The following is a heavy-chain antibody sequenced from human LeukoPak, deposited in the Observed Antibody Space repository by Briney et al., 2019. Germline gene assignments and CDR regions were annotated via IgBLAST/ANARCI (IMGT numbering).Heavy chain of an antibody. CDR1: GDSVSSNSAA. CDR3: ARGPTGEGFRYYDFWSGYSPFSYFDY. V-gene: IGHV6-1*01. J-gene: IGHJ4*02. CDR2: TYYRSKWYN. D-gene: IGHD3-3*01. Sequence: SQTLSLTCAISGDSVSSNSAAWNWIRQSPSRGLEWLGRTYYRSKWYNDYAVSVKSRITINPDTSKNQFSLQLNSVTPEDTAVYYCARGPTGEGFRYYDFWSGYSPFSYFDYWGQGTLVTVSS.